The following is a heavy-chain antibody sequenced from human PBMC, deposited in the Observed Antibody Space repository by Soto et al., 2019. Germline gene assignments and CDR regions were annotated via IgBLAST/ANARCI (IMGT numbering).Heavy chain of an antibody. CDR3: ARGYDRNFDY. V-gene: IGHV4-34*01. J-gene: IGHJ4*02. Sequence: QVQLQQWGAGLLKPSETLSLTCAVYGGSFSGYYWNCIRQPPGKGLEWIGEINLSGSTNYNPSLKSRVTISVDTSKNQFSLKLSSVTAADTAVYYCARGYDRNFDYWGQGTLVTVSS. CDR2: INLSGST. D-gene: IGHD3-22*01. CDR1: GGSFSGYY.